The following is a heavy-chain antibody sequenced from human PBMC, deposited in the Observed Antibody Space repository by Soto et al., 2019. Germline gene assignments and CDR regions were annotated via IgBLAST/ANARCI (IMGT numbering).Heavy chain of an antibody. V-gene: IGHV1-3*01. CDR1: GYTFTSYA. D-gene: IGHD6-13*01. CDR3: ARDRSSSSWYWFDP. CDR2: INAGNGNT. Sequence: ASVKVSCKASGYTFTSYAMHWVRQAPGQRLERMGWINAGNGNTKYSQKFQGRVTITRDTSASTAYMELSSLRSEDTAVYYCARDRSSSSWYWFDPWGQGTLVTVSS. J-gene: IGHJ5*02.